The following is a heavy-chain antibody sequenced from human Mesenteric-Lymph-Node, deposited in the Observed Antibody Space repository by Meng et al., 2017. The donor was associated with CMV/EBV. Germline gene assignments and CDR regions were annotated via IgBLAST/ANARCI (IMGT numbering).Heavy chain of an antibody. CDR3: ARDGDCSSTSCYMPYYYYYYGMDV. D-gene: IGHD2-2*02. V-gene: IGHV3-7*01. CDR2: IKQDGSEK. Sequence: GESLKISCAASGFTFSSYWMSWVRQAPGKGLEWVANIKQDGSEKYYVDSVKGRFTISRDNAKNSLYLQMNSLRAEDTAVYYCARDGDCSSTSCYMPYYYYYYGMDVWGQGTTVTVSS. J-gene: IGHJ6*02. CDR1: GFTFSSYW.